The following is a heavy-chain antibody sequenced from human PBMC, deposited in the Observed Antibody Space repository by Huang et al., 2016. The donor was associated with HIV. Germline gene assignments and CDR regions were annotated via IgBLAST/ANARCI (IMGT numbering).Heavy chain of an antibody. CDR3: AKIISNWPLYYMDV. V-gene: IGHV3-23*01. D-gene: IGHD6-13*01. CDR2: ISGSGTT. J-gene: IGHJ6*03. Sequence: EVQLLESGGGLVQAGGSQRLSCAASGFSFSDYAMTWVRQATGKGLGWVSAISGSGTTDYRDSVKGRFTISRDNSKNTLFLQTNSLRVEDTAVYYCAKIISNWPLYYMDVWGKGTTVTVSS. CDR1: GFSFSDYA.